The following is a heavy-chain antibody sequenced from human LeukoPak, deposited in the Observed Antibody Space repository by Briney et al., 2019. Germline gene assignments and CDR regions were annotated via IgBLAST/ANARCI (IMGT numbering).Heavy chain of an antibody. Sequence: GGSLRLSCAASGLTLSSYWMTWVRQSPGKGLEWVALIKPDGSDKYYVDSVKGRFTISRDNAKNSLHLQMSSLRAEDTAVYYCARGGHRQKEFWGQGTLVTVSS. V-gene: IGHV3-7*01. D-gene: IGHD3-10*01. CDR2: IKPDGSDK. J-gene: IGHJ4*02. CDR3: ARGGHRQKEF. CDR1: GLTLSSYW.